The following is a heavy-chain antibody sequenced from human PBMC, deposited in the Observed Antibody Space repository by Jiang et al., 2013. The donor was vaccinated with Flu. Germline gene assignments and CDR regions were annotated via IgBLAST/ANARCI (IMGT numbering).Heavy chain of an antibody. CDR1: GGTFSSYA. V-gene: IGHV1-69*04. D-gene: IGHD2-2*01. CDR2: IIPILGIA. J-gene: IGHJ4*02. Sequence: SGAEVKKPGSSVKVSCKASGGTFSSYAISWVRQAPGQGLEWMGRIIPILGIANYAQKFQGRVTITVDKSTSTAYMELSSLRSEDTAVYYCARDRLGDIVVVPAAMFYYWGQGTLVTVSS. CDR3: ARDRLGDIVVVPAAMFYY.